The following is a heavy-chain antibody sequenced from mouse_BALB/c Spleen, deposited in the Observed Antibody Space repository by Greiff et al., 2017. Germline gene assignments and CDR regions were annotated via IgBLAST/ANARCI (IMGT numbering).Heavy chain of an antibody. V-gene: IGHV1-9*01. J-gene: IGHJ4*01. Sequence: QVQLQQSGAELMKPGASVKISCKATGYTFSSYWIEWVKQRPGHGLEWIGEILPGSGSTNYNEKFKGKATFTADTSSNTAYMQLSSLTSEDSAVYYCARWGLRYGNYRYAMDYWGQGTSVTVSS. CDR3: ARWGLRYGNYRYAMDY. CDR1: GYTFSSYW. D-gene: IGHD2-1*01. CDR2: ILPGSGST.